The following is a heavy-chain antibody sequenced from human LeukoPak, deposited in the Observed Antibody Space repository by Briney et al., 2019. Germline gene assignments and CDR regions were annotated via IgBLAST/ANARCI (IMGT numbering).Heavy chain of an antibody. CDR1: GGSISTYY. V-gene: IGHV4-59*12. J-gene: IGHJ4*02. D-gene: IGHD3-10*01. CDR3: ARDVAASGWFGMHY. Sequence: SETLSLTCTVSGGSISTYYWSWIRQPPGKGLEWIGYIYYTGSTSYNPSLKSRVTISVDTSKNQFSLKLSSATAADTAVYYCARDVAASGWFGMHYWGQGTLVTVSS. CDR2: IYYTGST.